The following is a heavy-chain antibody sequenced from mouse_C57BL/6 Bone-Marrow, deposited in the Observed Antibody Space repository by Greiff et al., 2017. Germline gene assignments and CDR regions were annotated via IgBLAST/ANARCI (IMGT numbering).Heavy chain of an antibody. J-gene: IGHJ2*01. CDR2: LDPSDSYT. CDR1: GYTFTSYW. CDR3: ATLFDWDY. V-gene: IGHV1-69*01. Sequence: QVQLQQPGAELVMPGASVKLSCKASGYTFTSYWMHWVKQRPGQGLEWIGALDPSDSYTNYNQKFKGKSTLTVDKSSSTAYMQLSSLTSEDSAVYYCATLFDWDYWGQGTTLTVSS. D-gene: IGHD1-1*01.